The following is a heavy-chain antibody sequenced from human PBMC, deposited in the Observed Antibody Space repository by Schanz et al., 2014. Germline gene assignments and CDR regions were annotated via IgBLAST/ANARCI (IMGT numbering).Heavy chain of an antibody. CDR1: GFTFSGYS. Sequence: EVQLLESGGGLVQPGGSLRLSCAASGFTFSGYSMNWVRQAPGKGLEWVAYISSSSSTIHYADSVKGRFTISRDNAKNSRYLQMNSLRAEDAAVYYCAKGRCGELSAFDIWGQGTMVTVSS. CDR3: AKGRCGELSAFDI. CDR2: ISSSSSTI. D-gene: IGHD3-10*01. V-gene: IGHV3-48*01. J-gene: IGHJ3*02.